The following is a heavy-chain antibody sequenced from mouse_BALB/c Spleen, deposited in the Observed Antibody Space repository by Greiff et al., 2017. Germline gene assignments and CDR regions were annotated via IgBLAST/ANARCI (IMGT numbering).Heavy chain of an antibody. J-gene: IGHJ4*01. CDR3: ARGNRAYAMDY. CDR1: GYAFTNYL. CDR2: INPGSGGT. V-gene: IGHV1-54*01. Sequence: QVQLQQSGAELVRPGTSVKVSCKASGYAFTNYLIEWVKQRPGHGLEWIGVINPGSGGTNYNEKFKGKATLTADKSSSTAYMQLSSLTSDDSAVYFCARGNRAYAMDYWGQGTSVTVAS. D-gene: IGHD3-3*01.